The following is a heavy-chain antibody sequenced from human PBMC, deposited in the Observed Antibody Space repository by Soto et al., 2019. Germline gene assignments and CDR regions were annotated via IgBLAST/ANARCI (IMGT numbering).Heavy chain of an antibody. CDR1: GYTFTSYG. V-gene: IGHV1-18*01. J-gene: IGHJ6*02. D-gene: IGHD2-15*01. CDR3: ARGCSGGSCYSPYYYYGMDV. CDR2: ISAYNGNT. Sequence: GASVKVSCKASGYTFTSYGISWVRQAPGQGLEWMGWISAYNGNTNYAQKLQGRVTMTTDTSTSTAYMELRSLRSDDTAVYYCARGCSGGSCYSPYYYYGMDVWGQGTKVTVSS.